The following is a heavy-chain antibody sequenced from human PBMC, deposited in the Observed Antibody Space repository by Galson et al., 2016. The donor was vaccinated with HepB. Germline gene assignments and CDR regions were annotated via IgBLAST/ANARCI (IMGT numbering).Heavy chain of an antibody. D-gene: IGHD1-26*01. CDR2: IYYSGST. CDR1: GGPISSYY. Sequence: SETLSLTCTVSGGPISSYYWSWIRQPPGKGLEWIGYIYYSGSTNYNPSLKSRVTISVDTSKSQFSLKLNSVTAADTAVYYCARSWDALDHWGQGILVTVSS. J-gene: IGHJ4*02. CDR3: ARSWDALDH. V-gene: IGHV4-59*08.